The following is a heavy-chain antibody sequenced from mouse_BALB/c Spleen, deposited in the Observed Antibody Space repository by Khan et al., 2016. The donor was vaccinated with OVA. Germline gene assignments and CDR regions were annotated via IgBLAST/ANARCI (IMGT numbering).Heavy chain of an antibody. J-gene: IGHJ3*01. CDR3: ARNSYMYDFTY. CDR1: GFSLNTYG. CDR2: IRRGGST. Sequence: QVQLQQSGPGLVQPSQSLSITCTVSGFSLNTYGIHWIRQSQGKGLEWLGVIRRGGSTAYNGAFISRLSITKDNSTGQVSFMMRSLQADDTAIYYCARNSYMYDFTYWGQGTLVIVSA. D-gene: IGHD2-14*01. V-gene: IGHV2-2*01.